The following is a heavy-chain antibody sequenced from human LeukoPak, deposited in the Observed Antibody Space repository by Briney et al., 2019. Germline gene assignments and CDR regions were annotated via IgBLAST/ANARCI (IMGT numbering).Heavy chain of an antibody. Sequence: GESLKISCQASGYIFSNYWIGWVRQMPGKGLEWMAIIYPGDSETKYSPSFQGQVTISVDKSISTTYLQWSSVKASDTAMYYCARLRGQYSYFDYWGQGTLVTVSS. CDR2: IYPGDSET. D-gene: IGHD6-6*01. V-gene: IGHV5-51*01. J-gene: IGHJ4*02. CDR3: ARLRGQYSYFDY. CDR1: GYIFSNYW.